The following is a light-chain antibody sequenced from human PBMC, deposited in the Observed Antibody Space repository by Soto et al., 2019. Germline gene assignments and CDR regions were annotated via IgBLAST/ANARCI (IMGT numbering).Light chain of an antibody. CDR3: QQYDNLPALS. CDR2: DAS. J-gene: IGKJ4*01. CDR1: QDINNY. Sequence: DIPMTQSPSSLSASVGDRVTITCQASQDINNYLNWFQQKQGKAPKLLIHDASSLETGVPSRFSGSGSGTDFTLTISGLQPEDIATYYCQQYDNLPALSFGGGTKVDI. V-gene: IGKV1-33*01.